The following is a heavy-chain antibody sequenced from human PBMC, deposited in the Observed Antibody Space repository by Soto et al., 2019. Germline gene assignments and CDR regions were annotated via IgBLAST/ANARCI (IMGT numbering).Heavy chain of an antibody. Sequence: SVKVSCKASGGTFSSYAISWVRQAPGQGLEWMGGIIPIFGTANYAQKFQGRVTITADESTSTAYMELSSLRSEDTAVYYCARSYSSGYSAFDYWGQGTLVTVSS. J-gene: IGHJ4*02. V-gene: IGHV1-69*13. D-gene: IGHD3-22*01. CDR3: ARSYSSGYSAFDY. CDR1: GGTFSSYA. CDR2: IIPIFGTA.